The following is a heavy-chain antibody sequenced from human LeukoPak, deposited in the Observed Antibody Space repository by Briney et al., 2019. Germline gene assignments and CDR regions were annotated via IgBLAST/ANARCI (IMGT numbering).Heavy chain of an antibody. V-gene: IGHV4-39*01. CDR1: GGSISSSNFF. J-gene: IGHJ4*01. Sequence: SETLSLTCTVSGGSISSSNFFWAWVRQPPGKGLEWNATIYHSGTTYYNPSLKTRATISLATSKNQFSLELRSVTAADTSTYYCARLGYCSGGTCSPFLYYFDYWGHGTLVTVSP. CDR2: IYHSGTT. CDR3: ARLGYCSGGTCSPFLYYFDY. D-gene: IGHD2-15*01.